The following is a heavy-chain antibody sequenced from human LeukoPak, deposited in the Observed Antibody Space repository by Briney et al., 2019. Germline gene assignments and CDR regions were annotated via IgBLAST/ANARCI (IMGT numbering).Heavy chain of an antibody. CDR3: AISEGRSGYYLEVDY. V-gene: IGHV3-21*01. CDR2: ISSNSDYI. CDR1: GFTFSSYE. J-gene: IGHJ4*02. Sequence: PGGSLRLSCAASGFTFSSYEMNWVRQAPGKGLEWVSSISSNSDYIYYADSVEGRFTISRDNAKNSLYLQMNSLRAEDTAVYYCAISEGRSGYYLEVDYWGQGTLVTVSS. D-gene: IGHD3-22*01.